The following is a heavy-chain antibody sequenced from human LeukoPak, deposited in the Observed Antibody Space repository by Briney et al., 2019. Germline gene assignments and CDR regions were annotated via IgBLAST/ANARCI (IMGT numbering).Heavy chain of an antibody. Sequence: PGGSLRLSCAASGFTFSSYTMNWVRQAPGKGLEWVSSITDSSSYIYYADSLKGRFTISRDNAKKSLYLQMNSLRAEDTAVYYCTRDLRFSGSSDYWGQGTLVTVSS. D-gene: IGHD1-26*01. CDR1: GFTFSSYT. CDR3: TRDLRFSGSSDY. V-gene: IGHV3-21*01. CDR2: ITDSSSYI. J-gene: IGHJ4*02.